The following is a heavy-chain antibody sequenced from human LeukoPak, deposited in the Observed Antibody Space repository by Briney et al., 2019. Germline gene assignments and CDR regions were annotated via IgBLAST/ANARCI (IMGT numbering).Heavy chain of an antibody. V-gene: IGHV1-18*01. Sequence: ASVKVSCKASGYTFTSYGISWVRRAPGQGLEWMGWISAYNGNTNYAQKLQGRVTMTTDTSTSTAYMEVRSLRSDDTAVYYCARDLGSKWFGELLYEYYFDYWGQGTLVTVSS. CDR2: ISAYNGNT. J-gene: IGHJ4*02. CDR1: GYTFTSYG. D-gene: IGHD3-10*01. CDR3: ARDLGSKWFGELLYEYYFDY.